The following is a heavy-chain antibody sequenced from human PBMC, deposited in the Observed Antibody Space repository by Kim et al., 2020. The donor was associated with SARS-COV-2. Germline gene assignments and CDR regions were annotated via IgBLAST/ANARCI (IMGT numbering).Heavy chain of an antibody. CDR2: ITSTSST. V-gene: IGHV3-21*01. J-gene: IGHJ4*02. D-gene: IGHD2-21*01. CDR3: ARDIGVISGLDY. Sequence: GGSLRLSCAASGFTFSSYYMNWVRQVPGKGLEWVASITSTSSTYYADSVKGRFTISTNNAENSLSLQMDSQGDVDTAVYYCARDIGVISGLDYWGQGTLVTVSS. CDR1: GFTFSSYY.